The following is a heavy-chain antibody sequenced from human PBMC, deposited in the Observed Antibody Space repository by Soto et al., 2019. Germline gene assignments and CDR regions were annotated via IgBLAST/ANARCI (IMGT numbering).Heavy chain of an antibody. CDR3: ARDKITGLFDY. D-gene: IGHD2-8*02. Sequence: SETLSLTCAVYGGSFSGYYWTWIRQPPGTGLEWIGEINHSGSTNYNPSLKSRVTISVDTSKNQFSLKLTSVTAADTAMYYCARDKITGLFDYWGQGNLVTVSS. CDR2: INHSGST. J-gene: IGHJ4*02. V-gene: IGHV4-34*01. CDR1: GGSFSGYY.